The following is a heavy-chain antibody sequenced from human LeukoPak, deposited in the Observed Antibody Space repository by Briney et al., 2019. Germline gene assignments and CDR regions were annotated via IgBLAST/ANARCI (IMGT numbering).Heavy chain of an antibody. CDR3: ARGSFDGYNWNWFDP. J-gene: IGHJ5*02. CDR2: IYYSGST. Sequence: SETLSLTCTVSGGSISSYYWSWIRQPPGKGLEWIGYIYYSGSTNYNPSFKSRVTISVDTSKNQFSLKLSSVTAADTAVYYCARGSFDGYNWNWFDPWGQGTLVTVSS. V-gene: IGHV4-59*01. D-gene: IGHD5-24*01. CDR1: GGSISSYY.